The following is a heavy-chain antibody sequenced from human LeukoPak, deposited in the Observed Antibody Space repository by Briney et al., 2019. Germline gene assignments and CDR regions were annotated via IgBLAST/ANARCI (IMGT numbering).Heavy chain of an antibody. CDR1: GYTFTSYG. D-gene: IGHD3-10*01. Sequence: GASVKVSCKASGYTFTSYGISWVRQAPGQGLEWMGWISAYNGNTNYAQKLQGRVTMTTDTSTSTAYMELRSLRSDDTAVYYCARAFMKTTLWFGGLLTRGAPTPMDVWGQGTTVTVSS. CDR2: ISAYNGNT. V-gene: IGHV1-18*01. J-gene: IGHJ6*02. CDR3: ARAFMKTTLWFGGLLTRGAPTPMDV.